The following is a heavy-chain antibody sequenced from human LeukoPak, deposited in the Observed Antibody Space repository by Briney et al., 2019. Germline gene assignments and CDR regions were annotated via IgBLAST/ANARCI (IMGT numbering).Heavy chain of an antibody. V-gene: IGHV1-69*05. CDR2: IIPIFGTA. CDR3: AREKSYYDSGGYYWFDP. D-gene: IGHD3-22*01. Sequence: ASVKVSCKASGGTFSSYAISWVRQAPGQGLEWMGGIIPIFGTANYAQKFQGRVTITTDESTSTAYMELSSLRSEDTAVYYCAREKSYYDSGGYYWFDPWGQGTLVTVSS. CDR1: GGTFSSYA. J-gene: IGHJ5*02.